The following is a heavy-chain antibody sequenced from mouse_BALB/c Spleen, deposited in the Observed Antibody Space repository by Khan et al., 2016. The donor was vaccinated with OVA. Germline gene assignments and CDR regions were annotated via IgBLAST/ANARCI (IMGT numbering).Heavy chain of an antibody. CDR2: IRNKAKGYTT. CDR3: ARETVVDVYWYFDV. CDR1: VFTFTDYY. J-gene: IGHJ1*01. D-gene: IGHD1-1*01. Sequence: EVELVESGGGLVQPGGSLRLSCATSVFTFTDYYMSWVRQPPGKSLEWLGFIRNKAKGYTTEYSAPVKGRFTISRDNSQNIVYLQMNTLRAEDSATYYCARETVVDVYWYFDVWGAGTTVTVSS. V-gene: IGHV7-3*02.